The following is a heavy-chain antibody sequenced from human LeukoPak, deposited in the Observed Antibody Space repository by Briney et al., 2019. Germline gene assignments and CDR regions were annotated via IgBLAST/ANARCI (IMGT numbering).Heavy chain of an antibody. CDR2: ISGSGGST. CDR1: GFTFSSYP. J-gene: IGHJ4*02. V-gene: IGHV3-23*01. CDR3: AKDQGFITIFF. Sequence: PGGSLRLSCAASGFTFSSYPMSWVRQAPGKGLECVSAISGSGGSTYYADSIKGRFTVSRDNSKNTLYLQMNSLRAEDTAVYYCAKDQGFITIFFWGQGTLVTVSS. D-gene: IGHD3-3*01.